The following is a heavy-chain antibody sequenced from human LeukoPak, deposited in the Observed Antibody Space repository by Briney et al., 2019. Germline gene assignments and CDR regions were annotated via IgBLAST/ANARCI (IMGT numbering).Heavy chain of an antibody. D-gene: IGHD6-19*01. V-gene: IGHV1-46*01. CDR2: INPSGGST. J-gene: IGHJ4*02. Sequence: ASVKVSCKASGYTFTSYYMHWVRQAPGQGLEWMGIINPSGGSTNYAQKFQGRVTMTRDMSTSTVYMELSSLRSEDTAVYYCARDGVAGVYYFDYWGQGTLVSVSS. CDR3: ARDGVAGVYYFDY. CDR1: GYTFTSYY.